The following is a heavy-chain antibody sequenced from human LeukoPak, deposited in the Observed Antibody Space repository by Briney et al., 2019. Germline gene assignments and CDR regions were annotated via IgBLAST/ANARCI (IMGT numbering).Heavy chain of an antibody. D-gene: IGHD1-20*01. CDR1: GFTFSDYY. V-gene: IGHV3-11*01. CDR2: ISDSGASI. Sequence: GGSLRLSCAASGFTFSDYYMAWIRQAPGKGLEWVSFISDSGASIYYADSAKGRFTISRDSTNNSLYLQMNSLRAEDTAIYYCARGITTTLSLDPWGQGTLVSVSS. CDR3: ARGITTTLSLDP. J-gene: IGHJ5*02.